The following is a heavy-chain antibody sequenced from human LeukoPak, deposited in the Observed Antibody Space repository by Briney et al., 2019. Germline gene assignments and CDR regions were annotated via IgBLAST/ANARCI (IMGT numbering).Heavy chain of an antibody. V-gene: IGHV3-9*01. CDR2: ISWNSGSI. J-gene: IGHJ3*02. CDR3: ARVFSRVDI. Sequence: PGGSLRLSCAASGFTFDDYAMHWVRQAPGKGLEWVSGISWNSGSIGYADSVKGRFTISRDNAKNSLYLQMNSLRAEDTAVYYCARVFSRVDIWGQGTMVTVSS. CDR1: GFTFDDYA.